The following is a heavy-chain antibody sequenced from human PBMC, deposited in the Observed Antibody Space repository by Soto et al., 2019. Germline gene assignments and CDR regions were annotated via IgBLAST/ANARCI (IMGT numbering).Heavy chain of an antibody. CDR2: IYYTGTT. CDR1: GGSISSSTYH. CDR3: SRERESASEH. J-gene: IGHJ4*02. V-gene: IGHV4-39*02. Sequence: QLQLQESGPGLVKPSETLSLTCTVSGGSISSSTYHWAWIRQPPGKGLEWIASIYYTGTTYYSPSLKSRVTISVDTSNNHCSLKLSSVTAADTTVYYCSRERESASEHWGQGTLVTVSS.